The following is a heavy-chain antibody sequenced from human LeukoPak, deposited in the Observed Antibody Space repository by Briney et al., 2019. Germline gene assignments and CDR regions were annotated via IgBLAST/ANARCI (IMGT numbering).Heavy chain of an antibody. CDR1: GYTFSDYG. D-gene: IGHD4-11*01. J-gene: IGHJ6*02. V-gene: IGHV1-18*01. CDR3: ARWSGGSNWLYHYGMDV. Sequence: ASVTVSCKVTGYTFSDYGISWVRQAPGQGLEWMGWISGYNGYTNSAQQFQGRVTLTMDTSTSTVYMELRSLRSDDTAVYYCARWSGGSNWLYHYGMDVWGQGTTVTVSS. CDR2: ISGYNGYT.